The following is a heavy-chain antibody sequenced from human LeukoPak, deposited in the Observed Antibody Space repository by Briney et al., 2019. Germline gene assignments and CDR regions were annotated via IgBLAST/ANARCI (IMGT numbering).Heavy chain of an antibody. CDR2: INPNSGGT. D-gene: IGHD4-17*01. CDR3: AREITTVPGGY. CDR1: GYTFTVYY. V-gene: IGHV1-2*02. Sequence: ASVKVSFKASGYTFTVYYMHWVRQAPGQGLEWMGWINPNSGGTNYAQKFQGRVTMTRDTSISTAYMELSRLRSDDTAVYYCAREITTVPGGYWGQGTLVTVSS. J-gene: IGHJ4*02.